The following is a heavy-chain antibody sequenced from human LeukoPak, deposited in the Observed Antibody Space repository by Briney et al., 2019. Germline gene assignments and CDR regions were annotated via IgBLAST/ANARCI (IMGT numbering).Heavy chain of an antibody. Sequence: GGSLRLSCAASGFTFGSYAMHWVRQAPGKGLEYVSAISSNGGSTYYANSVKGRFTISRDNSKNTLYLQMGSLRAEDMAVYYCARASPIHCSSTSCFYYYYYHYMDVWGKGTTVTVSS. CDR3: ARASPIHCSSTSCFYYYYYHYMDV. CDR2: ISSNGGST. J-gene: IGHJ6*03. D-gene: IGHD2-2*01. CDR1: GFTFGSYA. V-gene: IGHV3-64*01.